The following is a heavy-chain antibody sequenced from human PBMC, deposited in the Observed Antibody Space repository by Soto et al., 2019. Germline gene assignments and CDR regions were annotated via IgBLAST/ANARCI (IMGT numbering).Heavy chain of an antibody. J-gene: IGHJ4*02. CDR1: GFTFRTYA. CDR2: ISSDGDNK. V-gene: IGHV3-30-3*01. D-gene: IGHD5-12*01. CDR3: ARARGDGYNYCYFDI. Sequence: TGGSLRLSCAASGFTFRTYAMHWVRQAPGKGLEWVAVISSDGDNKFYADSVRGRFTISRDNSKKTVYLQLNSLRTEDTAIYYCARARGDGYNYCYFDIWGRGTLVTVSS.